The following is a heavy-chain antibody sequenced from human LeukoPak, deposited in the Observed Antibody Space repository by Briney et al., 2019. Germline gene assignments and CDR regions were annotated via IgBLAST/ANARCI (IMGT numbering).Heavy chain of an antibody. J-gene: IGHJ4*02. CDR3: ARICSSTSCYGSMDY. CDR2: IYYSGNT. V-gene: IGHV4-39*07. D-gene: IGHD2-2*01. Sequence: SETLSLTCTVSGGSISSSSYYWGWIRQPPGKGLEWIGSIYYSGNTYYNPSLQSRVTISLDTSKNQFSLKLSSVTAADTAVYYCARICSSTSCYGSMDYWGQGTLVTVSS. CDR1: GGSISSSSYY.